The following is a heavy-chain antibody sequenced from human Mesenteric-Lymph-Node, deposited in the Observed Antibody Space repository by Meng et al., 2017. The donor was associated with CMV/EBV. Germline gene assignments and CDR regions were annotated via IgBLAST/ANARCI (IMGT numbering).Heavy chain of an antibody. J-gene: IGHJ4*02. V-gene: IGHV1-8*01. Sequence: ASVKVSCKASGYTFTSYDINWVRQATGQGLEWMGWMNPNSGNTGYAQKFQGRVTMTRNTSISTAYMELSSLRSEDTAVYYCARGRRVVGATILEYYFDYWGQGTLVTSPQ. CDR2: MNPNSGNT. CDR1: GYTFTSYD. CDR3: ARGRRVVGATILEYYFDY. D-gene: IGHD1-26*01.